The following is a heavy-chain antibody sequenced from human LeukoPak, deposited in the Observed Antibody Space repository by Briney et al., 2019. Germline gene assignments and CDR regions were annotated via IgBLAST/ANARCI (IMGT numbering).Heavy chain of an antibody. Sequence: GGSLRLSCAASGFXFSTYAINWVRQAPGKGLEWVSRISGSGGSTYYADSVKGRFTISRDNSKNTVYLQMNSLRADDTAVYYCAKGGSITMMVVTPDAIDIWGQGTMVTVSS. V-gene: IGHV3-23*01. CDR1: GFXFSTYA. D-gene: IGHD3-22*01. J-gene: IGHJ3*02. CDR2: ISGSGGST. CDR3: AKGGSITMMVVTPDAIDI.